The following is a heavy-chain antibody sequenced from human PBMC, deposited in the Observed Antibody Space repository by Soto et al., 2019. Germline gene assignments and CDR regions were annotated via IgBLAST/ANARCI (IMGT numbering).Heavy chain of an antibody. D-gene: IGHD2-2*01. Sequence: PGGSLRLSCAASGFTFSRYAVSWVRQAPGKGLEWVSAISGSGGSTYFRDTVRGRFTISRDNMLYLQMNSLRAEDTAVYYCARDQGRSITCQLDYWGQGTLVTVSS. CDR2: ISGSGGST. J-gene: IGHJ4*02. CDR1: GFTFSRYA. V-gene: IGHV3-23*01. CDR3: ARDQGRSITCQLDY.